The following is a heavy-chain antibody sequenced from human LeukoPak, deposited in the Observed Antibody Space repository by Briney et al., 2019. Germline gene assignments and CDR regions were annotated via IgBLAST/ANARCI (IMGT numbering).Heavy chain of an antibody. V-gene: IGHV4-38-2*02. J-gene: IGHJ4*02. Sequence: SETLSLTCTVSGYSISSGYYWGWIRQPPGKGLEWIGSIYHSGSTYYNPSLKSRVTISVDTSKNQFSLKLSSVTAADTAVYYCARELKHADYAYWGQGTLVTVSS. CDR2: IYHSGST. D-gene: IGHD4-17*01. CDR3: ARELKHADYAY. CDR1: GYSISSGYY.